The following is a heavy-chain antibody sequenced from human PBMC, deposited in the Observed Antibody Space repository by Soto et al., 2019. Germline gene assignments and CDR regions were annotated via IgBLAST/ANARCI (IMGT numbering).Heavy chain of an antibody. V-gene: IGHV3-33*01. CDR2: IWYDGSNK. D-gene: IGHD3-10*01. J-gene: IGHJ6*02. Sequence: GGSLRLSCAASGFTFSSYGMHWVRQAPGKGLEWVAVIWYDGSNKYYADSVKGRFTISRDNSKNTLYLQMNSLRAEDTAVYYCARVPGSGQRYYYYGMDVWGQGTTVTVSS. CDR3: ARVPGSGQRYYYYGMDV. CDR1: GFTFSSYG.